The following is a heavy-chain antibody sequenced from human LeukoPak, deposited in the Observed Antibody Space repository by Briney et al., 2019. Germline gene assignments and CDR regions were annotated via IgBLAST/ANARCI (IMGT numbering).Heavy chain of an antibody. J-gene: IGHJ4*02. Sequence: SETLSLTCTVSGGSISSYYWSWIRQPPGKGLEWIGYIYYSGSTNYNPSLKSRVTISVDTSKNQFSLKLSSVTAADTAVYYCARNIAAAGYFDYWGQGTLVTVSS. CDR1: GGSISSYY. CDR2: IYYSGST. V-gene: IGHV4-59*01. D-gene: IGHD6-13*01. CDR3: ARNIAAAGYFDY.